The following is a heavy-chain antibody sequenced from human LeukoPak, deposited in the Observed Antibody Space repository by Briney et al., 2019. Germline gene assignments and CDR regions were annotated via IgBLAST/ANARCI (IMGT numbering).Heavy chain of an antibody. CDR3: AKDGNYLDSSGYLIPFDY. CDR1: GFTFSRFA. Sequence: GGSLRLSCEASGFTFSRFAMGWVRQAPGKGLEWVSSISGSDRTTYYADSMKGRFTISRDNSKNILYLQMNSLRADDTALYYCAKDGNYLDSSGYLIPFDYWGLGTLVTVSS. V-gene: IGHV3-23*01. CDR2: ISGSDRTT. D-gene: IGHD3-22*01. J-gene: IGHJ4*02.